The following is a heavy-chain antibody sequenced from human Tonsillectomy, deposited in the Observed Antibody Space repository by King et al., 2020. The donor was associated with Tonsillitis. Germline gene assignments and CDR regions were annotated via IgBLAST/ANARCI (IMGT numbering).Heavy chain of an antibody. J-gene: IGHJ6*03. CDR3: ARGPHTIDYMDV. CDR2: IIPMFGTA. V-gene: IGHV1-69*01. CDR1: GGTFSSFA. Sequence: QLVQSGAEVKKPGSSVKVSCKASGGTFSSFAICWVRQAPGQGLQWMGGIIPMFGTANYAQKFQGRVTITADESTSTAYMELSSLRSDDTAVYYCARGPHTIDYMDVWGKGTTVTVSS. D-gene: IGHD3-3*01.